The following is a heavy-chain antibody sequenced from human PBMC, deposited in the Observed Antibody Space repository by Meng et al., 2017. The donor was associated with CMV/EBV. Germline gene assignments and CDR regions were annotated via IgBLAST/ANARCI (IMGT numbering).Heavy chain of an antibody. J-gene: IGHJ4*02. V-gene: IGHV4-59*01. CDR1: GGSISSYY. D-gene: IGHD3-3*01. Sequence: VPRQASGLGLVKPSETLSLTCTVSGGSISSYYWSWIRQPPGKGLEWIGYIYYSGSTNYNPSLKSRVTISVDTSKNQFSLKLSSVTAADTAVYYCARGYYDFWSGYYGVGYFDYWGQGTLVTVSS. CDR2: IYYSGST. CDR3: ARGYYDFWSGYYGVGYFDY.